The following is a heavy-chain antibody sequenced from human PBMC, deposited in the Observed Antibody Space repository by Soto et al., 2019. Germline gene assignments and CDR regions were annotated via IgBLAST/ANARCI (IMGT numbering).Heavy chain of an antibody. CDR3: ARHGSFDYHYYMDV. V-gene: IGHV4-61*08. D-gene: IGHD3-10*01. J-gene: IGHJ6*03. CDR2: IYYSGST. Sequence: SETLSLTCSVSGGSISSGDYYWSWIRQPPGKGLEWIGYIYYSGSTNYNPSLKSRVTISVDTSKNQFSLKLSSVTAADTAVYYCARHGSFDYHYYMDVWGKGTTVTVSS. CDR1: GGSISSGDYY.